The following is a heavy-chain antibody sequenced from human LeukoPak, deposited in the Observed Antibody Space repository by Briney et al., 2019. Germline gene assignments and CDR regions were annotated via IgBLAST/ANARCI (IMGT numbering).Heavy chain of an antibody. CDR1: GFIFSSYA. CDR2: ISYDGSNT. Sequence: GGSLRLSCAASGFIFSSYAMHWVRQAPGKGLEWVAVISYDGSNTYYADSVKGRFAISRDNSKNTLYLQMNSLRAEDTAVYSCARDGIAVAAAGNYFDYWGQGTLVTVPS. D-gene: IGHD6-13*01. V-gene: IGHV3-30*09. J-gene: IGHJ4*02. CDR3: ARDGIAVAAAGNYFDY.